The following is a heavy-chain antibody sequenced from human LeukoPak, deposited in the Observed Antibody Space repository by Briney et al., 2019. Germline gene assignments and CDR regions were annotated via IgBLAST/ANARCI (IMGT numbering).Heavy chain of an antibody. J-gene: IGHJ4*02. Sequence: ASVKVSCKASGYTFTGYYMHWVRQAPGQGLEWMGWINPNSGGTNYAQKFQGRVTMTRDTSISTAYVELSRLRSDDTAVYYCAREPPRYRGPFDYWGQGTLVTVSS. V-gene: IGHV1-2*02. CDR2: INPNSGGT. CDR1: GYTFTGYY. D-gene: IGHD1-26*01. CDR3: AREPPRYRGPFDY.